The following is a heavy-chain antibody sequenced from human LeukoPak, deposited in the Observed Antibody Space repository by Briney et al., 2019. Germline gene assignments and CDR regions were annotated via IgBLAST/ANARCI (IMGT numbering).Heavy chain of an antibody. CDR1: GGTISSYR. Sequence: PSETLSLTCAVSGGTISSYRRSWIRQAPGKGLECVGRIYYSGGSNYNPSVKSRVTISVDTSKNHFSLKLSSVTAADTAVYYCARARNYYDSSNYYYEGDAFDIWGQGTMVTVSS. CDR3: ARARNYYDSSNYYYEGDAFDI. V-gene: IGHV4-59*01. J-gene: IGHJ3*02. D-gene: IGHD3-22*01. CDR2: IYYSGGS.